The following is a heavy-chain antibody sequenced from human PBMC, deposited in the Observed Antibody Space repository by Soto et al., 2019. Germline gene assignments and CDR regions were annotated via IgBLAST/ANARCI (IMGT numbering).Heavy chain of an antibody. CDR1: GFTFSSYG. D-gene: IGHD6-13*01. J-gene: IGHJ6*02. CDR2: ISYDGSNK. V-gene: IGHV3-30*03. Sequence: PGGSLRLSWSASGFTFSSYGMHWVRQAPGKGLEWVAVISYDGSNKYYADSVKGRFTISRDNSKNTLYLQMNSLRAEDTAVYYWALNRGGSSCWYLLRFHGIDVWGQATTVTVSS. CDR3: ALNRGGSSCWYLLRFHGIDV.